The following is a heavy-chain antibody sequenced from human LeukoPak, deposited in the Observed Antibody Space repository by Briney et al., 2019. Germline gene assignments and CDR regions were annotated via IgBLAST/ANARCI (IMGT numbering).Heavy chain of an antibody. CDR3: ARRGSGWPLDAFDI. V-gene: IGHV4-38-2*02. CDR1: GYSISRGYS. J-gene: IGHJ3*02. CDR2: IYQSGST. Sequence: SETLSLTCTVSGYSISRGYSWGWIRQPPGKGLEWLGSIYQSGSTYDNPSLKSRVTISVDTSKNQFSLKLSSVTAADTAVYYCARRGSGWPLDAFDIWGQGTMVTVSS. D-gene: IGHD6-19*01.